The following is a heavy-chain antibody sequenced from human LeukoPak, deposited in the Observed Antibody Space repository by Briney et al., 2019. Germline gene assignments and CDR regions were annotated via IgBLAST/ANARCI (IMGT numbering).Heavy chain of an antibody. D-gene: IGHD4-11*01. V-gene: IGHV3-11*06. CDR2: ISSSSSYT. CDR3: ARAPHYSNYGPYYYGMDV. CDR1: GFTFSDYY. J-gene: IGHJ6*02. Sequence: GGSLRLSCAASGFTFSDYYMSWIRQAPGKGLEWVSYISSSSSYTNYADSVKGRFTISRDNAKDSLYLQMNSLRAEDTAVYYCARAPHYSNYGPYYYGMDVWGQGTTVTVSS.